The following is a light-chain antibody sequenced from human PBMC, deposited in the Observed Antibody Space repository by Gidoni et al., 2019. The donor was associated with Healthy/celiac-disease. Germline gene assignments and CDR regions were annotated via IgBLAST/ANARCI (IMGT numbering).Light chain of an antibody. CDR1: QSVSSN. J-gene: IGKJ4*01. Sequence: EIMMTQSPATLSVSPGERATLSCRASQSVSSNLAWYQQKPGQAPRLLIYGASTRATGFPARFSGSGSETEFTLTISSLQSEDFAVYYCQQYNNWPLTFGGGTKVEI. CDR3: QQYNNWPLT. V-gene: IGKV3-15*01. CDR2: GAS.